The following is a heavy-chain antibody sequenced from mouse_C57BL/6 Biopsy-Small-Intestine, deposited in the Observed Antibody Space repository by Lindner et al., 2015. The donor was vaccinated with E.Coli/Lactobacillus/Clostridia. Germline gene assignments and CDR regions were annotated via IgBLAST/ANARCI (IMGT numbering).Heavy chain of an antibody. CDR1: GYTFMHYG. J-gene: IGHJ4*01. V-gene: IGHV1-84*02. Sequence: SVKVSCKASGYTFMHYGINWVRLAPGQGLEWVGWISPSTGNTNVLLKFHGRVILTTDTTTNTAYMELRSLGSDDTAVYYCARDASSDWYEVQYWGQGTLVTVTS. D-gene: IGHD2-14*01. CDR2: ISPSTGNT. CDR3: ARDASSDWYEVQY.